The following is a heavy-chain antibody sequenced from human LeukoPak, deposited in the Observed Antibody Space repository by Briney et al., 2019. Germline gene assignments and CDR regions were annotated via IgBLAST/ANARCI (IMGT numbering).Heavy chain of an antibody. J-gene: IGHJ4*02. Sequence: SQTLSLTCTVSGGSISSGSYYWSWIRQPAGKGLEWIGRIYTSGSTNYNPSLKSRVTISVDTSKNQFSLKLSSVTAADTAVYYCARGVLYWGQGTLVTGSS. CDR1: GGSISSGSYY. CDR2: IYTSGST. D-gene: IGHD4/OR15-4a*01. CDR3: ARGVLY. V-gene: IGHV4-61*02.